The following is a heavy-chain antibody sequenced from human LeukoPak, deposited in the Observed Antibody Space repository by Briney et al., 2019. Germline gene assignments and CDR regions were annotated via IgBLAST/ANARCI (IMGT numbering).Heavy chain of an antibody. CDR1: GFTVSSNY. CDR3: ARDRIPRETRAEGIDY. D-gene: IGHD1-1*01. Sequence: PGGSLRLSCAASGFTVSSNYMSWVRQAPGKGLEWVSVIYSGGSTYYADSVKGRFTTSRHNSKNTLYLQMNSLRDEDTAVYYCARDRIPRETRAEGIDYWGQGTLVTVSS. CDR2: IYSGGST. V-gene: IGHV3-53*01. J-gene: IGHJ4*02.